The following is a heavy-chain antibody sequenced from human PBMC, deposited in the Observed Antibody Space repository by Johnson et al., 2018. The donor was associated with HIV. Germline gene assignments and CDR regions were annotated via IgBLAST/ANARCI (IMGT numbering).Heavy chain of an antibody. V-gene: IGHV3-33*01. J-gene: IGHJ3*02. CDR2: IWYDGSNK. CDR3: AGGSSGWLHDAFDI. Sequence: QVQLVESGGGVVQPGRSLRLSCAASGFTFSSYGMHWVRQAPGKGLEWVAVIWYDGSNKYYADSVKGRFTISRDNSKNTLYLQMNSLRAEDTAGYYCAGGSSGWLHDAFDIWGQGTMVTVSS. CDR1: GFTFSSYG. D-gene: IGHD6-25*01.